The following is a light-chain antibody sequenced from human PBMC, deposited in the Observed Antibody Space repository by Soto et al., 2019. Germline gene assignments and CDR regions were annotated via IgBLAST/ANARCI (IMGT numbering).Light chain of an antibody. CDR3: NSYTNRYTFV. CDR1: SSDVGGYNY. J-gene: IGLJ1*01. CDR2: EVN. V-gene: IGLV2-14*01. Sequence: QSALTQPASVSGSPRQSITISCTGTSSDVGGYNYVSWYQQHPGKAPKLIIYEVNNRPSEVSNRFSGSKSGNTASLTISGLQPEDEADYYCNSYTNRYTFVLGTGTKVTVL.